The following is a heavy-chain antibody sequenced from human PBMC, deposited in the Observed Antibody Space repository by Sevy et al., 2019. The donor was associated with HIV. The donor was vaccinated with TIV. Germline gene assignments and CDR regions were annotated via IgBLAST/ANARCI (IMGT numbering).Heavy chain of an antibody. CDR1: GFTFSSYE. Sequence: GGSLRLSCAASGFTFSSYEIHWVRQAPGRGLEWVAAISHDGSKEYYGDSVRGLLTVSRDNSKNMLYLQVNSLRPEDTGVYLCTMGSGSGAFDIWGQGTRVTVSS. J-gene: IGHJ3*02. D-gene: IGHD1-26*01. CDR2: ISHDGSKE. CDR3: TMGSGSGAFDI. V-gene: IGHV3-30-3*01.